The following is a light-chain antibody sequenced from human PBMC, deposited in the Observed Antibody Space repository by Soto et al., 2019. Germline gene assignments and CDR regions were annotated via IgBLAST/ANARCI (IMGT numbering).Light chain of an antibody. V-gene: IGLV2-14*01. CDR1: SSDIGAYNS. J-gene: IGLJ1*01. Sequence: QSALTQPASVSGSPGQSITISCTGTSSDIGAYNSVSWYQQHPGKAPKLMIYEVSNRPSGVSNRFSASKSGNTASLTISGLQAEDEADYYCSSRTTSHPYVFGTGTTLTVL. CDR2: EVS. CDR3: SSRTTSHPYV.